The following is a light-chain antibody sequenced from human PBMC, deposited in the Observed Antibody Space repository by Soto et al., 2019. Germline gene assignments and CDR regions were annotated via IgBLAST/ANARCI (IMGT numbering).Light chain of an antibody. Sequence: EIVLTQSPATLSLSPGERATLSCRASQSVSESLAWYQQKPGQAPRLLISGASTRATGIPARFSGSGSGTEFTLTISSLQSEDFAVYYCQQYNNWPLTFGQGTRLEIK. J-gene: IGKJ5*01. V-gene: IGKV3-15*01. CDR2: GAS. CDR1: QSVSES. CDR3: QQYNNWPLT.